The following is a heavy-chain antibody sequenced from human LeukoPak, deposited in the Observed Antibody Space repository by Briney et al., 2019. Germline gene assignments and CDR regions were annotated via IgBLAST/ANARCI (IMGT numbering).Heavy chain of an antibody. CDR3: ARAGKVVVVAVGPAPLDY. CDR2: ISYDGSNK. Sequence: PGGSLRLSCAASGFTFSTYAMHWVRQAPGKGLEWVAVISYDGSNKYYADSVKGRFTISRDNSKNTLYPQMNSLRAEDTAVYYCARAGKVVVVAVGPAPLDYWGQGTLVTVSS. CDR1: GFTFSTYA. V-gene: IGHV3-30*04. D-gene: IGHD2-15*01. J-gene: IGHJ4*02.